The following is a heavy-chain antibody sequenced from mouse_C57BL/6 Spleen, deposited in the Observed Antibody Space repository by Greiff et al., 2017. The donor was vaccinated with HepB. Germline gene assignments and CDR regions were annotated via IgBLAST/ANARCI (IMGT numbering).Heavy chain of an antibody. D-gene: IGHD3-3*01. Sequence: EVKLVESGGGLVKPGGSLKLSCAASGFTFSSYAMSWVRQTPEKRLEWVATISDGGSYTYYPDNVKGRFTISRDNAKNNLYLQMSHLKSEDTAMYYCARGGGTGYWGQGTTLTVSS. CDR3: ARGGGTGY. CDR2: ISDGGSYT. J-gene: IGHJ2*01. CDR1: GFTFSSYA. V-gene: IGHV5-4*03.